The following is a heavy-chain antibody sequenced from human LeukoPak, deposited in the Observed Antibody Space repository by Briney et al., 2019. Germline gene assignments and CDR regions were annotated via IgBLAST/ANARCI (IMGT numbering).Heavy chain of an antibody. CDR2: MNSNSGNT. CDR3: ARDPALQYCSSTSCTSYGMDV. V-gene: IGHV1-8*01. J-gene: IGHJ6*02. CDR1: GYTFTSYD. D-gene: IGHD2-2*01. Sequence: ASVKVSCKASGYTFTSYDINWVRQATGQGLEWMGWMNSNSGNTGYAQKFQGRVTMTRNTSISTAYMELSSLRSEDTAVYYCARDPALQYCSSTSCTSYGMDVWGQGTTVTVSS.